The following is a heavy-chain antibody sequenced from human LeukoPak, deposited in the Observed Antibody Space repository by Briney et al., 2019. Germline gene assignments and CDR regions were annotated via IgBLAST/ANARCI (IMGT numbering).Heavy chain of an antibody. D-gene: IGHD3-10*01. CDR3: ARLGGDTYYFGSASYPNWYFDL. J-gene: IGHJ2*01. CDR1: GYIFTTYW. CDR2: IYPDDSDT. V-gene: IGHV5-51*01. Sequence: GESLKISCQASGYIFTTYWIGWVRQMPGKGVECMGIIYPDDSDTTYSPSFQGQVTISADKAFSTAYLQWSSLKASDTAIYYCARLGGDTYYFGSASYPNWYFDLWGRGTLVTVSS.